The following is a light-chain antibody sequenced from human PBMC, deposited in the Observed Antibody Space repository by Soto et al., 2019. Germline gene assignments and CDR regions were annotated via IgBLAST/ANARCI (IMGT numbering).Light chain of an antibody. Sequence: EIVLTQSPAPLSLSLCERATLSCRASQSVSSSYLAWYQQKPGQAPMLLIYGASSRATGIPDRISGSGSGTDFTLTISRLEPEDVAVYYCQQDGSSPRTFGQGTKVDIK. J-gene: IGKJ1*01. CDR2: GAS. CDR1: QSVSSSY. CDR3: QQDGSSPRT. V-gene: IGKV3-20*01.